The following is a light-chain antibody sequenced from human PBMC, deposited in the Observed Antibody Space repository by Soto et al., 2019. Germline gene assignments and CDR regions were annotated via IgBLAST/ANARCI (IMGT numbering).Light chain of an antibody. J-gene: IGKJ4*01. CDR3: QQRSNWPFT. Sequence: IVLTQSPATLSLSPGERATLSCRASQSVSSYLAWYQQKPGQAPRLLIYDASNRATGIPARFSGSGSGTDFTLTISSLEPGDFAVYYCQQRSNWPFTFGGGTKV. CDR1: QSVSSY. V-gene: IGKV3-11*01. CDR2: DAS.